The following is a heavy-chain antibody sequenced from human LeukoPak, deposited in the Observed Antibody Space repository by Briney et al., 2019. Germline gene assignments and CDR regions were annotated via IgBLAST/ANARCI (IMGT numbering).Heavy chain of an antibody. CDR3: ARGPPPDFDC. CDR1: GGSISSFY. Sequence: RPSETLSLTCTVSGGSISSFYWGWIRQPAGKGLEWIGRIYTSGSTDYNPTLKSRVTMSVDTSKNQFSLKLSSVTAADTAVYYCARGPPPDFDCWGQGTLVTVSS. J-gene: IGHJ4*02. CDR2: IYTSGST. V-gene: IGHV4-4*07.